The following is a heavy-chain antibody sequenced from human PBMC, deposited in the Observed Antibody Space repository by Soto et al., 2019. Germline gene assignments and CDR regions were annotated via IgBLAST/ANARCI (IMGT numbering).Heavy chain of an antibody. Sequence: GGSLRLSCVASGFTFSDYYMSWIRQAPGKGLEWVSYISSTSSTIYYADSVKGRFTISRDNAKNSLYLQMNSLRAEDTAVYYCASKQLLLGDGSDIWGQGTMVTVXS. CDR3: ASKQLLLGDGSDI. V-gene: IGHV3-11*01. J-gene: IGHJ3*02. D-gene: IGHD2-2*01. CDR1: GFTFSDYY. CDR2: ISSTSSTI.